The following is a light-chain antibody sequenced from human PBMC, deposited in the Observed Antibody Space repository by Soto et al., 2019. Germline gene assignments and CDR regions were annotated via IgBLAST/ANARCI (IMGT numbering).Light chain of an antibody. Sequence: EIVITQSPSTLSVSQGERATLSCRASQSISSNLAWFQQKPGQAPRLLIYGASTRATGIPARFSGSGSGTEFTLTISSLQSEDFALYYCHQYNSWPPGTLGQGTKVDIK. J-gene: IGKJ2*01. CDR2: GAS. V-gene: IGKV3D-15*01. CDR3: HQYNSWPPGT. CDR1: QSISSN.